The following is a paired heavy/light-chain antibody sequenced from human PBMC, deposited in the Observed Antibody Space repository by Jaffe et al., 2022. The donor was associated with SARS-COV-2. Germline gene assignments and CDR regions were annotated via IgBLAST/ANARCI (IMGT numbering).Light chain of an antibody. CDR3: QQSHSISLT. J-gene: IGKJ4*01. CDR1: QNITRY. Sequence: DIQMTQSPSSLSASVGDRVTITCRSSQNITRYINWYQQRPGKAPNLLIYAALSLQSGVPSRFSGSGSGTEFTLTISSLQPEDFATYYCQQSHSISLTFGGGTKVEIK. CDR2: AAL. V-gene: IGKV1-39*01.
Heavy chain of an antibody. V-gene: IGHV2-5*02. CDR1: GFSLTTDEVG. J-gene: IGHJ3*01. D-gene: IGHD3-10*02. Sequence: QIALKESGPTLVKPTQTLTLTCTFSGFSLTTDEVGVGWIRQPPGKALEWLALVYWDDDKYYSPSLKTRLTITKDTSKKQVVLTMTNVDPVDTATYYCARTFYVNAFDLWGQGTMVTVSS. CDR3: ARTFYVNAFDL. CDR2: VYWDDDK.